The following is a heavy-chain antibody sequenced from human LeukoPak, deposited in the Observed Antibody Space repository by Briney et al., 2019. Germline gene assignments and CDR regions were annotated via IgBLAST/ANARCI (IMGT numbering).Heavy chain of an antibody. CDR2: ISYDGSNK. CDR3: ARARIAAALGNWFDP. D-gene: IGHD6-13*01. J-gene: IGHJ5*02. Sequence: GGSLRLSCAASGFTFSSYAMHWVRQAPGKGLEWVAFISYDGSNKYYADSVKGRFTISRDNSKNTLYLQMNSLRAEDTAVYYCARARIAAALGNWFDPWGQGTLVTVSS. V-gene: IGHV3-30-3*01. CDR1: GFTFSSYA.